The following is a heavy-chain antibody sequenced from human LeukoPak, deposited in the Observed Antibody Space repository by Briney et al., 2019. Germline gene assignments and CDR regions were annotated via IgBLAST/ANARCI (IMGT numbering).Heavy chain of an antibody. V-gene: IGHV4-59*01. Sequence: SETLSLTCTVSGGSISSYYWSWIRQPPGKGLEWIGYIYYSGSTNYNSSLKSRVTMSVDTSKNQFFLRLSSVTAADTAVYYCARGRFVYGSYRSRDAFDIWGQGTMVTVSS. CDR3: ARGRFVYGSYRSRDAFDI. CDR1: GGSISSYY. D-gene: IGHD1-26*01. CDR2: IYYSGST. J-gene: IGHJ3*02.